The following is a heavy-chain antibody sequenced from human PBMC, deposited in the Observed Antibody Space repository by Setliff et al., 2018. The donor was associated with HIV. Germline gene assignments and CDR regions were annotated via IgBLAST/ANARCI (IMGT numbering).Heavy chain of an antibody. Sequence: ASVKVSCKASGYTFTDYFMHWVRQAPGQGLEWMGRINPKTGDTRYKQKFQGRVTMTRDASINTAYMELSSLTSDDTAVYYCARDWCMTSRESNWFDPWGQGTLGTVSS. CDR1: GYTFTDYF. D-gene: IGHD2-8*01. CDR3: ARDWCMTSRESNWFDP. CDR2: INPKTGDT. J-gene: IGHJ5*02. V-gene: IGHV1-2*06.